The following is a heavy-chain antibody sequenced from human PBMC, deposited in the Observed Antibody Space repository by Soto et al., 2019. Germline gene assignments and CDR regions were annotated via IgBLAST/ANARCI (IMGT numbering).Heavy chain of an antibody. Sequence: SETLSLTCTVSGGSISPYYWSWIRQPPQKGLEWIGYIYYRGNTDYNPSFKSRVTISVDTSKNQFSLRLSSVTAADTAVYYCARHPGYYEVLTGYSTYYFDSWGQGALVTGS. J-gene: IGHJ4*02. CDR1: GGSISPYY. V-gene: IGHV4-59*08. CDR3: ARHPGYYEVLTGYSTYYFDS. D-gene: IGHD3-9*01. CDR2: IYYRGNT.